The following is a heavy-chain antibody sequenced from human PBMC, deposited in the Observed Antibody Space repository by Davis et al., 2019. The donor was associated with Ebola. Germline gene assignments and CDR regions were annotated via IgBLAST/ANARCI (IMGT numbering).Heavy chain of an antibody. CDR3: ARGRGYCTNGVCYEVYYYGMDV. D-gene: IGHD2-8*01. CDR1: GGSFSGYY. Sequence: SETLSLTCAVYGGSFSGYYWSWIRQPPGKGLEWIGEINHSGSTNYNPSLKSRVTISVDTSKNQFSLKLSSVTAADTAVYYCARGRGYCTNGVCYEVYYYGMDVWGKGTTVTVSS. J-gene: IGHJ6*04. CDR2: INHSGST. V-gene: IGHV4-34*01.